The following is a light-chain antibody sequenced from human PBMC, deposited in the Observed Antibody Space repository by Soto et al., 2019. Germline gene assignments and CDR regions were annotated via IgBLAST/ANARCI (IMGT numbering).Light chain of an antibody. CDR2: GAS. Sequence: EIVLTQSPGTQSLAPGERATLFCRVSQIVTSSYLAWYQQKPGQAPRLLIYGASSRATGIPDRFSGSGSGTDFTLTISRLEPEDFAVYYCQQHGSSPPSWTFGQGTKVEIK. V-gene: IGKV3-20*01. J-gene: IGKJ1*01. CDR3: QQHGSSPPSWT. CDR1: QIVTSSY.